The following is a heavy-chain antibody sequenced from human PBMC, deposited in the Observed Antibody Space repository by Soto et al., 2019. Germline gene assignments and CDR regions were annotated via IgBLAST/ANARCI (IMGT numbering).Heavy chain of an antibody. V-gene: IGHV1-18*01. Sequence: ASVKVSCKDSGYTFTSYVLSWVRQAPGQGLEWIGWISAYNGNTNYAKKLQVRVTMTTETSTSLAYIELSSMRYDDTTVDYSARSYYYNSSVPYAHEVDYWG. D-gene: IGHD3-22*01. CDR3: ARSYYYNSSVPYAHEVDY. CDR2: ISAYNGNT. CDR1: GYTFTSYV. J-gene: IGHJ4*01.